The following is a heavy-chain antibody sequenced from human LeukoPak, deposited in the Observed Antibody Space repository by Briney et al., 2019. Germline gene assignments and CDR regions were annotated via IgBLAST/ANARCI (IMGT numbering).Heavy chain of an antibody. D-gene: IGHD3-10*01. V-gene: IGHV1-2*06. Sequence: ASVKVSCKASGYTFPAYYMYWVRQAPGQGLEWMGRINPNSGGTNYAQKFQGRVTLTTDTSISTAYMELSRLRSDDTAVYYCAREISTVRGVKKRFDPWGQGTLLTVSS. CDR1: GYTFPAYY. CDR3: AREISTVRGVKKRFDP. CDR2: INPNSGGT. J-gene: IGHJ5*02.